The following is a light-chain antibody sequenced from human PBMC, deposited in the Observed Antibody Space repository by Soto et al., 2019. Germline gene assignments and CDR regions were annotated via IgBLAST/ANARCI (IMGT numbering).Light chain of an antibody. CDR2: DAS. CDR3: QQRSNWPQYT. V-gene: IGKV3-11*01. CDR1: QSVSSY. J-gene: IGKJ2*01. Sequence: EIVLTQSPATLSLSPGERATLSCRASQSVSSYLAWYQQKPGQAPRLLIYDASNRATGIPARFSGSGSGTDFPLTLSSLEPEDFAVYYCQQRSNWPQYTFGQGTKLEIK.